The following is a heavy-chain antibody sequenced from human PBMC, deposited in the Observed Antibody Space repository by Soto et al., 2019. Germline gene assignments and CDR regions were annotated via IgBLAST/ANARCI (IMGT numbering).Heavy chain of an antibody. J-gene: IGHJ5*02. CDR1: GYTFTSYA. CDR2: INAGNANT. V-gene: IGHV1-3*01. CDR3: AREKLVGGFDP. Sequence: QVQLVQSGAEVKKPGASVKVSCKASGYTFTSYAMHWVRQAPGQRLEWMGWINAGNANTKYSQKFQGRVTITRDTSASTAYMELSSLRSEDTAVYYCAREKLVGGFDPWGQGTLVTVSS. D-gene: IGHD6-6*01.